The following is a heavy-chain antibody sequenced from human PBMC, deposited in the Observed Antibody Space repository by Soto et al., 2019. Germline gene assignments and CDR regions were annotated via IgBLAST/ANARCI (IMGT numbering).Heavy chain of an antibody. V-gene: IGHV4-31*03. CDR1: GGSFSSDSFI. J-gene: IGHJ6*02. Sequence: SETLSLTCSVSGGSFSSDSFIWSWVRQLPGKGLEWIGYIYYSGTTYYNPSPKSRVIMSVDTSKNQFSLKLSSVTAADTAVYYCARDHKWDGMDVWGQGTTVTVSS. D-gene: IGHD1-26*01. CDR2: IYYSGTT. CDR3: ARDHKWDGMDV.